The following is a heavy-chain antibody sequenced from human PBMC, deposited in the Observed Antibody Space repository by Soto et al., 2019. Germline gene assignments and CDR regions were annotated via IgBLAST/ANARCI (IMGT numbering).Heavy chain of an antibody. J-gene: IGHJ5*01. V-gene: IGHV1-8*01. CDR1: GYTFTSYD. CDR3: TGGPPNWGFDS. Sequence: QVQLVQSGAEVKKPGASVKVSCKASGYTFTSYDINWVRQTAGQGLEWMGWMSPKTANTGYAQKFQGRVTMTRSTSISTADVELSSLTSEDTAVYYCTGGPPNWGFDSWGQGTPVTVSS. CDR2: MSPKTANT. D-gene: IGHD7-27*01.